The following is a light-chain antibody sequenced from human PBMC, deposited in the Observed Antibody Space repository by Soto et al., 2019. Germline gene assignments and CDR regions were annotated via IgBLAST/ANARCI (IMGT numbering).Light chain of an antibody. CDR1: QSVSSN. V-gene: IGKV3-15*01. CDR3: RQYNSWRT. CDR2: AAS. Sequence: EIVMTQSPATLSVSPGETATLSCRASQSVSSNLAWYQQKPGQAPRLLIYAASTRATGIPARFSGSGSGAEFTLTISTLQSEDFAVYYCRQYNSWRTFGQGTEVEVK. J-gene: IGKJ1*01.